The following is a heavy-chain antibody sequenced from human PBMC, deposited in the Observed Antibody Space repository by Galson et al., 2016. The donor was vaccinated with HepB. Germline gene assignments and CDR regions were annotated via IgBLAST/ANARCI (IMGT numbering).Heavy chain of an antibody. CDR3: ARTNSKTYGGGNLYY. J-gene: IGHJ4*01. Sequence: CAISGDSVSSNSAAWNWIRQSPSRGLEWLGRTYYRSKWFNDYAPSVKSRINISPDTSKNQFSLQLNSVTPEDTAVYYCARTNSKTYGGGNLYYWGQGTLVTVSS. D-gene: IGHD4-23*01. CDR1: GDSVSSNSAA. CDR2: TYYRSKWFN. V-gene: IGHV6-1*01.